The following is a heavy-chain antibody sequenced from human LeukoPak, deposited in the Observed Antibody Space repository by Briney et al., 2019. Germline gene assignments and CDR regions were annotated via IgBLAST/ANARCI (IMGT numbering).Heavy chain of an antibody. J-gene: IGHJ4*02. D-gene: IGHD2-15*01. CDR1: GFIFGGYA. V-gene: IGHV3-7*01. Sequence: GGSLRLSCAASGFIFGGYAMSWVRQAPGKGLEWVANIKHDGSERFYVDSVRGRFTISKDNDENSMYPQVDSLSAEDTAVYYCGRVISGAIDYWGQGTLVTVSS. CDR3: GRVISGAIDY. CDR2: IKHDGSER.